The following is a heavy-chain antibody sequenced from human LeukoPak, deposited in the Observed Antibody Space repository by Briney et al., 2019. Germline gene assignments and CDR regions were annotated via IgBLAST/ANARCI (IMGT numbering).Heavy chain of an antibody. CDR3: ARDPSEDIVAYFDY. CDR1: GSTFTDDY. V-gene: IGHV1-2*02. CDR2: INPTGDGT. D-gene: IGHD5-12*01. Sequence: ASVKVSCKASGSTFTDDYIHWVRQAPGQGLEWMGSINPTGDGTHYAQKFQGRITMTRDTSITTAYMELSSLRSDDTAVYYCARDPSEDIVAYFDYWGQGTPVTVSS. J-gene: IGHJ4*02.